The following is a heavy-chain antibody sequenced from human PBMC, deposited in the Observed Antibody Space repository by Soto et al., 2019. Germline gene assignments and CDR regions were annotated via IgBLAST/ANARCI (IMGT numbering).Heavy chain of an antibody. CDR3: AREGVVVTAIPGGFDY. V-gene: IGHV3-33*01. Sequence: QVQLVESGGGVVQPGRSLRLSCAASGFTFSSYGMHWVRQAPGKGLEWVAVIWYDGSNKYYADSVKGRFTISRDNSKNTPYLQMNSLRAEDTAVYYCAREGVVVTAIPGGFDYWGQGTLVTVSS. CDR2: IWYDGSNK. D-gene: IGHD2-21*02. J-gene: IGHJ4*02. CDR1: GFTFSSYG.